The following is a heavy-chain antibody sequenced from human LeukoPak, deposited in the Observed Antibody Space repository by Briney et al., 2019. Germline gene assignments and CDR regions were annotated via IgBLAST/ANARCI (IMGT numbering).Heavy chain of an antibody. CDR2: ICSGGDT. CDR1: GFTVSSDY. Sequence: GGSLRLSCAASGFTVSSDYMSWVRQAPGKGLEWVSIICSGGDTYYADSVKGRFTISRDNSKNTLYLQRNSLRAEDTAVYYCARDRYSTIFGGWGQGTLVTVSS. CDR3: ARDRYSTIFGG. D-gene: IGHD3-3*01. J-gene: IGHJ4*02. V-gene: IGHV3-66*02.